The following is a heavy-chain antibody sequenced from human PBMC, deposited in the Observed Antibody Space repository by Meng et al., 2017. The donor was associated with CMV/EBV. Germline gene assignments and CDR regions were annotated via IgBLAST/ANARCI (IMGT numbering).Heavy chain of an antibody. CDR2: IYWDDDK. J-gene: IGHJ4*02. D-gene: IGHD5-18*01. CDR3: AHLDTAKLHFDY. V-gene: IGHV2-5*02. CDR1: GFSLSTGGVG. Sequence: QTPVKNPGPTLVKPTQPLTLSCTFSGFSLSTGGVGVGWIRQPPGKALEWLALIYWDDDKRYSPSLKSRLTITKDTSKNQVVLTMTNMDPVDTATYYCAHLDTAKLHFDYWGQGTLVTVSS.